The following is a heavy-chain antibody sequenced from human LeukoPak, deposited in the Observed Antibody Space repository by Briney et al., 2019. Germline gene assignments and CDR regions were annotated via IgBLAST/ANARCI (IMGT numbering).Heavy chain of an antibody. CDR3: AKDDYDTNAFDI. CDR1: GFTFDDYA. Sequence: SLRLTCAASGFTFDDYAMHWVRQAPGKGLEWVSGISWNSGSIGYADSVKGRFTISRDNAKNSLYLQMNSLRAEDTALCYCAKDDYDTNAFDIWGQGQWSPSLQ. V-gene: IGHV3-9*01. D-gene: IGHD3-9*01. CDR2: ISWNSGSI. J-gene: IGHJ3*02.